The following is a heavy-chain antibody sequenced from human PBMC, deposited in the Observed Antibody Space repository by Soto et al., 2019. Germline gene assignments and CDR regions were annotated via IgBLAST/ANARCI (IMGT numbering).Heavy chain of an antibody. CDR3: ARWGLGYCSSTSCYGEALGWYYFDY. V-gene: IGHV4-34*01. Sequence: SETLSLTCAVYGGSFSGYYWSWIRQPPGKGLEWIGEINHSGSTNYNPSLKSRVTISVDTSKNQFSLKLSSVTAADTAVYYCARWGLGYCSSTSCYGEALGWYYFDYWGQGTLVTV. CDR2: INHSGST. J-gene: IGHJ4*02. CDR1: GGSFSGYY. D-gene: IGHD2-2*01.